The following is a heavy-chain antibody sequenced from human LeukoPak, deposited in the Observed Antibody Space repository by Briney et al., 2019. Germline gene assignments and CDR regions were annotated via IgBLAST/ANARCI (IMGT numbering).Heavy chain of an antibody. CDR2: ISGSGGST. CDR3: ARTARHLDY. J-gene: IGHJ4*02. CDR1: GFTFSSYA. V-gene: IGHV3-23*01. D-gene: IGHD5-18*01. Sequence: PGGSLRLSCAASGFTFSSYAMSWVRQAPGKGLEWVSNISGSGGSTYYADSVKGRFTISRDNSKNTLYLQMNDLRVEDTAVYYCARTARHLDYWGQGTLVTVSS.